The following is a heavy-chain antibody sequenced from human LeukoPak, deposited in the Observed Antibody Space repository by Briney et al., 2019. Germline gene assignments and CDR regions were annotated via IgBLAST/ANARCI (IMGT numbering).Heavy chain of an antibody. D-gene: IGHD5-18*01. CDR1: GGSISSYY. CDR2: IYYSGST. Sequence: SETLSLTCTVSGGSISSYYWSWIRQPPGKGLEWIGYIYYSGSTNYNPSLKSRVTISVDTSKNQFSLKLSSVTAADTAVYYCARDGRYSYGSYYYYYYYMDVWGKGTAVTVSS. CDR3: ARDGRYSYGSYYYYYYYMDV. J-gene: IGHJ6*03. V-gene: IGHV4-59*01.